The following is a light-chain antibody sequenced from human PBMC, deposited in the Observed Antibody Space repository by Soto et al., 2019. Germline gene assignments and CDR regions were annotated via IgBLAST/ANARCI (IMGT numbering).Light chain of an antibody. J-gene: IGKJ4*02. V-gene: IGKV3-15*01. Sequence: EIVMTQSPATLSVSPGERATLSCRASQSVNSDLAWYQQKPGQAPRLLIDDASTRATGIPVRFSGSGSGTEFTLTISSLESEDFAIYYCQQYNSSPLGFGGGTKVEIK. CDR2: DAS. CDR3: QQYNSSPLG. CDR1: QSVNSD.